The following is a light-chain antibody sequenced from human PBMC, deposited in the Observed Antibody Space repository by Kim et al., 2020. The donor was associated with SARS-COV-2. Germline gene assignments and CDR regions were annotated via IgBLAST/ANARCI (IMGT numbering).Light chain of an antibody. CDR2: EVT. CDR3: SSYEGSRTV. V-gene: IGLV2-8*01. CDR1: TSTLDDFKY. J-gene: IGLJ1*01. Sequence: LTQPPSASGSPGQSVTISCTGATSTLDDFKYVSWYQQYPDSAPKLIIFEVTKRPSGVPDRFSGSMSGNTASLTVSALEVADEADYYCSSYEGSRTVFGTGTKVTVL.